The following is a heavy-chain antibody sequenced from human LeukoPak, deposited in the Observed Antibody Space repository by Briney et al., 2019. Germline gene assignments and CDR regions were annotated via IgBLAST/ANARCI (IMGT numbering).Heavy chain of an antibody. J-gene: IGHJ4*02. V-gene: IGHV1-69*04. CDR2: IMPTLGIA. CDR1: GGTFSSYS. D-gene: IGHD6-19*01. CDR3: AGEEERGVTVAGTAFDY. Sequence: ASVKVSYKASGGTFSSYSITWVRQAPGQGLEWMGRIMPTLGIANCAQKFQGRVTITTDKSTSTAYMELSSLGSEDTAVYYCAGEEERGVTVAGTAFDYWGQGTLVTVPS.